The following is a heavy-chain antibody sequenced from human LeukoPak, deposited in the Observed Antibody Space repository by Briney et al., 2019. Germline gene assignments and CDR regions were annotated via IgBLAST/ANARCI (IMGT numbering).Heavy chain of an antibody. V-gene: IGHV5-10-1*01. CDR3: ARRYRSSWYAADY. CDR2: IGPSDSYT. J-gene: IGHJ4*02. CDR1: GYSFTSYW. Sequence: GESLKISCKGSGYSFTSYWISWVRQMPGKGLEWMGRIGPSDSYTNYSPSFQGHVTISADKSISTAYLQWSSLKASDTTMYYCARRYRSSWYAADYWGQGTLVTVSS. D-gene: IGHD6-13*01.